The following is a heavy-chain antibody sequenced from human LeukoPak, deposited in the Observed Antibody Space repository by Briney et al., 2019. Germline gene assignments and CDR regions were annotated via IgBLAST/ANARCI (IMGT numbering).Heavy chain of an antibody. CDR3: AKGSGYEN. V-gene: IGHV3-23*01. CDR1: GFTFSNYD. J-gene: IGHJ4*02. CDR2: ISDSGDST. Sequence: GGSLRLSCAASGFTFSNYDMNWVRQAPGKGLEWVSLISDSGDSTYYADSVKGRFTISRDNSKSSLYLQMNNLRAEDTALYYCAKGSGYENWGQGSLVTVSS. D-gene: IGHD5-12*01.